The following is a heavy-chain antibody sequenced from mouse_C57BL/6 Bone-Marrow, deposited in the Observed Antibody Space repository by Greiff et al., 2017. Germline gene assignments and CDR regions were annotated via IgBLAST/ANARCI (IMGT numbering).Heavy chain of an antibody. CDR1: GFTFSNYW. V-gene: IGHV6-3*01. J-gene: IGHJ4*01. CDR2: IRLKSDNYAT. CDR3: PFYSDMDY. Sequence: EVMLVESGGGLVQPGGSMKLSCVASGFTFSNYWMNWVRQSPEKGLEWVAQIRLKSDNYATHYAESVKGRFTISRDDSKSSVYLQMNNLRAEDTGIHYCPFYSDMDYWGQGTAVTVSS.